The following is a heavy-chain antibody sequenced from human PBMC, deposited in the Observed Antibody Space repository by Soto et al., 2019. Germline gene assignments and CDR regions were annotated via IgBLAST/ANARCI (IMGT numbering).Heavy chain of an antibody. V-gene: IGHV3-23*01. CDR3: AKDVNRRYCSGGSCPSDY. CDR1: GFTFSSYA. Sequence: PGGSLRLSCAASGFTFSSYAMSWVRQAPGKGLGWVSAISGSGGSTYYADSVKGRFTISRDNSKNTLYLQMNSLRAEDTAVYYCAKDVNRRYCSGGSCPSDYWGQGTLVTVSS. CDR2: ISGSGGST. J-gene: IGHJ4*02. D-gene: IGHD2-15*01.